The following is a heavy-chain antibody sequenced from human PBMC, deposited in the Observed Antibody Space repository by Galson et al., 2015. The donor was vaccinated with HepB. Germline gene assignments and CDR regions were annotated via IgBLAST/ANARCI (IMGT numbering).Heavy chain of an antibody. J-gene: IGHJ6*02. CDR2: IYYTGST. D-gene: IGHD2-2*01. CDR1: GVSISSYSYY. CDR3: ARGYCSSRSCYRGYYYEYGMDV. V-gene: IGHV4-39*01. Sequence: SETLSLTCSVSGVSISSYSYYWAWIRQPPGKGLEWIGNIYYTGSTYYKSSLKSRITISVDTSKNQFSLKVISVTAADTAIYHCARGYCSSRSCYRGYYYEYGMDVWGQGTTVTVSS.